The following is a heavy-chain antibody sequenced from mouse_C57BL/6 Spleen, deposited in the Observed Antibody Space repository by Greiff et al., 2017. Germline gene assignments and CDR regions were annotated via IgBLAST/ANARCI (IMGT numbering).Heavy chain of an antibody. CDR2: INPSNGGT. J-gene: IGHJ3*01. Sequence: QVQLQQPGTELVKPGASVKLSCKASGYTFTSYWMHWVKQRPGQGLEWIGNINPSNGGTNYNEKFKSKATLTVDKSSSTAYMQLSSLTSEDAAVYYCAKEGQLRLQFAYWGQGTLVTVSA. V-gene: IGHV1-53*01. CDR3: AKEGQLRLQFAY. D-gene: IGHD3-2*02. CDR1: GYTFTSYW.